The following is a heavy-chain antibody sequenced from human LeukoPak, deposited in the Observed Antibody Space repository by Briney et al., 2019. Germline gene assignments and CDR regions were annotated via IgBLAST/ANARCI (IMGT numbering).Heavy chain of an antibody. J-gene: IGHJ4*02. CDR1: GFTFSSYE. V-gene: IGHV3-48*03. CDR2: ISGSGSVI. CDR3: ARDSIGLFD. D-gene: IGHD3-9*01. Sequence: GGSLRLSCAASGFTFSSYEMNWVRQAPGKGLEWVSYISGSGSVIYYADSVKGRFTVSRDNAKNSLYLQMNSLRAEDTAVYYCARDSIGLFDGGQGTLVTVSS.